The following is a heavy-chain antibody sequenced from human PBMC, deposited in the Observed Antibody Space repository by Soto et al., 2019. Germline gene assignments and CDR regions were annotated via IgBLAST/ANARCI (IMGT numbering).Heavy chain of an antibody. CDR1: GFSLTTSGVG. CDR2: IYWDDDK. J-gene: IGHJ4*02. Sequence: QITLNESGPTVVRPTETLTLTCRFSGFSLTTSGVGVCWIRQSPGKAPEWLALIYWDDDKRYSASLKSRLTIPKDTSKTQVVLTVSDLDPTDTATYYCAHRVLRTVFGLVTTTAIYFDFWGQGTPVAVSS. CDR3: AHRVLRTVFGLVTTTAIYFDF. D-gene: IGHD3-3*01. V-gene: IGHV2-5*02.